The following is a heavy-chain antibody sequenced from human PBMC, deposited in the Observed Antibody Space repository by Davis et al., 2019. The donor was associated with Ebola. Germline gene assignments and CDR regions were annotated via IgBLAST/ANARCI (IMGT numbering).Heavy chain of an antibody. CDR2: INHSGST. CDR1: GGSFSGYY. D-gene: IGHD2-2*01. CDR3: ARSETAPYIVVVKVVADAFDI. J-gene: IGHJ3*02. Sequence: SETLSLTCAVYGGSFSGYYWSWIRQPPGKGLEWIGEINHSGSTNYNPSLKSRVTISVDTSKNQFSLKVSSVTAAYTAVYYCARSETAPYIVVVKVVADAFDIWGQGTMVTVSS. V-gene: IGHV4-34*01.